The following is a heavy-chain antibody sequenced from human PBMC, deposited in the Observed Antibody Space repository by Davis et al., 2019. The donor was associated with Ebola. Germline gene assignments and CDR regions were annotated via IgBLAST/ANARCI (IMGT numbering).Heavy chain of an antibody. J-gene: IGHJ4*02. D-gene: IGHD6-19*01. V-gene: IGHV3-53*05. CDR2: IYDHST. CDR1: GFTVSSNH. Sequence: GGSLRLSCAASGFTVSSNHMSWVRQAPGKGLEWVSVIYDHSTAYADSVRGRFIISRDKSNNTLYLEMNSLGVDDTAVYYCATTQWLREFDNWGQGTLVTVSS. CDR3: ATTQWLREFDN.